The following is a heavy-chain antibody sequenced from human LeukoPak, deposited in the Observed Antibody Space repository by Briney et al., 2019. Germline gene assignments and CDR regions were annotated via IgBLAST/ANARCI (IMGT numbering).Heavy chain of an antibody. CDR3: ARDLGGSYYDSSGSLTDI. D-gene: IGHD3-22*01. V-gene: IGHV4-61*01. Sequence: SETLSLTCTVSGGSISSSSYYWGWIRQPPGKGLEWIGYIYYSGSTNYNPSLKSRVTISVDTSKNQFSLKLSSVTAADTAVYYCARDLGGSYYDSSGSLTDIWGQGTMVTVSS. CDR2: IYYSGST. J-gene: IGHJ3*02. CDR1: GGSISSSSYY.